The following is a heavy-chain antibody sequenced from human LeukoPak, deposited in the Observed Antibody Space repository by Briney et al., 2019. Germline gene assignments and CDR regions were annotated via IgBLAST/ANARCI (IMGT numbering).Heavy chain of an antibody. V-gene: IGHV3-53*01. CDR1: GFTVGNNY. D-gene: IGHD6-13*01. CDR3: ARDTPGIAASVNGG. Sequence: PGGSLRLSCTASGFTVGNNYMNWVRQAPGKGLEWVSLIYSGGSTYYADSVKGRFTISGDNSKNTLYLQMNSLRAEDTAVYYCARDTPGIAASVNGGWGQGTLVTVSS. J-gene: IGHJ4*02. CDR2: IYSGGST.